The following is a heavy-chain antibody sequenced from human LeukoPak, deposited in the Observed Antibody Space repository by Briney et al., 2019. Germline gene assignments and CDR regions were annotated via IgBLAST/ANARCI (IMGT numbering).Heavy chain of an antibody. CDR2: INCNGGST. CDR1: GFTFDDYG. D-gene: IGHD6-6*01. J-gene: IGHJ3*02. V-gene: IGHV3-20*04. CDR3: GRDGEYSSSSEAFDI. Sequence: GGSLRLSCAASGFTFDDYGMIWVRQAPGKGLEGVSGINCNGGSTGYADSVKGRFTISRDNAKNSLYLQMNSLRAEDTALYYCGRDGEYSSSSEAFDIWGQGTMVTVSS.